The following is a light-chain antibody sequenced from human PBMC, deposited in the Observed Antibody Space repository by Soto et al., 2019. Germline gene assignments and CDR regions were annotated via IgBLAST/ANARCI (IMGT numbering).Light chain of an antibody. J-gene: IGKJ3*01. CDR1: QSVSPY. CDR3: QQYVSSPFT. Sequence: EIVLTQSPGTLSLSPGGRASLSCRASQSVSPYLAWYQKKPGQAPRLLIYGASTRAIGIPDRFSGSGSGTDLTLTISRLEPEDSAVYYCQQYVSSPFTFGPGTKVDIK. V-gene: IGKV3-20*01. CDR2: GAS.